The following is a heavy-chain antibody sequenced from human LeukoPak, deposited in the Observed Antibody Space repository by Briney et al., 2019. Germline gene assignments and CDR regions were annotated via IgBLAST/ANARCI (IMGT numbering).Heavy chain of an antibody. J-gene: IGHJ4*02. D-gene: IGHD5-18*01. CDR1: GGSISSYF. CDR2: IYSSGST. CDR3: ATDVGYSYGSFDY. V-gene: IGHV4-4*07. Sequence: PSETLSLTCTVSGGSISSYFWTWIRQPAGKGLEWIGRIYSSGSTNYNPSLKSRVTMSVDTSKNQFSLKLSSVTAAGTALYYCATDVGYSYGSFDYWGQGTLVTVSS.